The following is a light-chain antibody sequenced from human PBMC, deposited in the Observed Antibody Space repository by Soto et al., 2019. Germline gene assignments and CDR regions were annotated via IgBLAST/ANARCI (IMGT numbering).Light chain of an antibody. CDR3: QSYDSSLSGHVV. V-gene: IGLV1-40*01. J-gene: IGLJ2*01. Sequence: QSALTQPPSVSGAPGQRVTISCTGSSSNIGAGYDLHWYQQLPGTAPKLLIYGNSNRPSGVPDRFSGSKSGTSASLAITGLQAEDEADYYCQSYDSSLSGHVVFGGGTQLTVL. CDR2: GNS. CDR1: SSNIGAGYD.